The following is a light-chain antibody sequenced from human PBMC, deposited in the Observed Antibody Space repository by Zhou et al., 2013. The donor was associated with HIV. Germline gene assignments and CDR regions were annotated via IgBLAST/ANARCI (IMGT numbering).Light chain of an antibody. CDR1: QSTSSW. V-gene: IGKV1-5*03. Sequence: DIQMTQSPSTLSASVGDRVTITCRASQSTSSWLAWYQQKPGKAPKLLIYKASYLETGVPSRFSGSGSGTEFTLTISSLQPDDFATYYCQQYNSYPITFGQGTRLEIK. J-gene: IGKJ5*01. CDR2: KAS. CDR3: QQYNSYPIT.